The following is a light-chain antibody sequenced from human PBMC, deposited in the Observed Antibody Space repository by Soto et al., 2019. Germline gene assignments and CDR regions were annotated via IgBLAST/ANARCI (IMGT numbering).Light chain of an antibody. Sequence: QSALTQPASVSGSPGQSITISCTGTSSDVGGYNSVSWYQQHPGKAPKLMIYAVTKRPSGVPARFSGSKSGNTASLTISGLQAEDEADYYCCSYAGTYTFVFGTGTKVTVL. CDR1: SSDVGGYNS. V-gene: IGLV2-11*01. CDR3: CSYAGTYTFV. J-gene: IGLJ1*01. CDR2: AVT.